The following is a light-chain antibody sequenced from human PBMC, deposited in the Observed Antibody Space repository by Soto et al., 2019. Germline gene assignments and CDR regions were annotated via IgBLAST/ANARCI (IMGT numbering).Light chain of an antibody. J-gene: IGKJ1*01. CDR1: QSISSY. CDR2: AAS. V-gene: IGKV1-39*01. Sequence: DIQMTQSPSSLSASVGDRVTITCRASQSISSYLNWYQQKPGKAPKLLIYAASSLQSGVPSRFSGSGSGTDFTLTISSLQPEDFATYYCQQSYRTPPGFGQGTKVEIK. CDR3: QQSYRTPPG.